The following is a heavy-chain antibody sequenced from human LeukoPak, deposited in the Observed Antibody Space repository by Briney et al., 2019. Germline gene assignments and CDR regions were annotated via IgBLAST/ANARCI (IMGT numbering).Heavy chain of an antibody. Sequence: SVKVSCKASGGTFSTYAISWVRQAPGQGLEWMGGIIPIFGTANYAQRFQGRVTITADESTNTAYLQLSSLRSEDTAVYFCARDGGKGWLWFDYWGQGTLVTVSS. CDR2: IIPIFGTA. CDR3: ARDGGKGWLWFDY. D-gene: IGHD3-9*01. CDR1: GGTFSTYA. V-gene: IGHV1-69*01. J-gene: IGHJ4*02.